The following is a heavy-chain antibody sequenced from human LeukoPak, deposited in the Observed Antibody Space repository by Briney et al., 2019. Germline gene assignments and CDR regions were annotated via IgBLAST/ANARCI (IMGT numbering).Heavy chain of an antibody. D-gene: IGHD2/OR15-2a*01. J-gene: IGHJ4*02. CDR1: GFTFSSYY. CDR2: VDNDGSGS. CDR3: ARGGFSHGFDL. V-gene: IGHV3-74*01. Sequence: GGSLRLSCAAPGFTFSSYYMHWVRHAPGKGLVWVSRVDNDGSGSIYADPVKGRFTTSRDNAKNTVFLQMNSLRVEDTAVYYCARGGFSHGFDLWGQGTRVTVSS.